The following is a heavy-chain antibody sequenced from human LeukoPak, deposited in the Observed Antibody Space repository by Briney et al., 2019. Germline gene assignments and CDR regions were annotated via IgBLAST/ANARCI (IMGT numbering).Heavy chain of an antibody. Sequence: GGSLRLSCAASGFTFDGYAMHWVRQAPGKGLEWVSGISWNSGSIGYADSVKGRFTISRDNAKNSLYLQMNSLRAEDTALYYCAKTNTHYYYYGMDVWGQGTTVTVSS. CDR2: ISWNSGSI. CDR1: GFTFDGYA. J-gene: IGHJ6*02. V-gene: IGHV3-9*01. CDR3: AKTNTHYYYYGMDV.